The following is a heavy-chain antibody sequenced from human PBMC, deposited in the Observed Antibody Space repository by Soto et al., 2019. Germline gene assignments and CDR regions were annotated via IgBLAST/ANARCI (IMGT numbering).Heavy chain of an antibody. CDR1: GYTFTSYD. CDR3: ARDSSSGGALESFFDY. CDR2: ISAHNGNT. J-gene: IGHJ4*02. Sequence: QVQLVQSGAEVKKPGASVKVSCKASGYTFTSYDMIWVRQAPGQGLEWMGRISAHNGNTDSAQIFQGRFTMTTDTSTSTAFTELKSLRSEDTAVYYCARDSSSGGALESFFDYWGQGTLVTVSS. V-gene: IGHV1-18*01. D-gene: IGHD3-10*01.